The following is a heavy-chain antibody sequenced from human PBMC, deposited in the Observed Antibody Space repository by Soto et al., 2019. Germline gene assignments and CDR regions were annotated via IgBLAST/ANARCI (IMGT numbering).Heavy chain of an antibody. D-gene: IGHD1-26*01. V-gene: IGHV2-5*02. CDR1: GFSLPTDRVG. J-gene: IGHJ4*01. CDR3: AHAYGGRSLY. Sequence: QITLKESGPTLVKPTQTLTLTCTFSGFSLPTDRVGVGWIREPPGKALEWLAVIYWDDTKSYRPSLKSRLTITKDTSKNQVALTMTDMDPVDTATYYCAHAYGGRSLYWGHVTLVTVSS. CDR2: IYWDDTK.